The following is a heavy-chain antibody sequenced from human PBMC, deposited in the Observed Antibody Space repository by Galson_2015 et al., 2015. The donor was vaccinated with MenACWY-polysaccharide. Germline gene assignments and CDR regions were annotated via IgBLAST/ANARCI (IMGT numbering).Heavy chain of an antibody. V-gene: IGHV4-59*01. Sequence: ATMSLTRSDSGGPISRSTWSWARWPPGTGLWRIGDIFYTGSTYYNPSLKSRLTISLNPSENQFSLRGSSVTAADTALYYCTRGVKQRSLLGYWGQGTLVTVSS. J-gene: IGHJ4*02. CDR2: IFYTGST. CDR1: GGPISRST. CDR3: TRGVKQRSLLGY. D-gene: IGHD2-8*02.